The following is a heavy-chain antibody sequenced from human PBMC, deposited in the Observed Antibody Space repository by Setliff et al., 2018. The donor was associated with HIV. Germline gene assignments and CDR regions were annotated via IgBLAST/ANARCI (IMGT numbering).Heavy chain of an antibody. J-gene: IGHJ3*02. CDR2: ISGSGGST. CDR1: GFTFSSYA. Sequence: GGSLRLSCASSGFTFSSYAMTWVRQAPGKGLECVAVISGSGGSTYYAGSVKGRFTISRDNAKNSLYLQMNSLRAEDTAVYYCARDRGWALYDAFDIWGQGTMVTVSS. V-gene: IGHV3-23*01. CDR3: ARDRGWALYDAFDI. D-gene: IGHD1-26*01.